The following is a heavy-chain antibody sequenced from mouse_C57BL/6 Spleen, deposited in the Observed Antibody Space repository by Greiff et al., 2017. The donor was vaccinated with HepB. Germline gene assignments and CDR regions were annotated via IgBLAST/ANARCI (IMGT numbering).Heavy chain of an antibody. CDR2: IHPNSGST. Sequence: QVQLQQPGAELVKPGASVKLSCKASGYTFTSYWMHWVKQRPGQGLEWIGMIHPNSGSTNYNEKFKIKATLTVDKSSSTAYMQLSSLTSEDSAVYYCARGYYGSSPWGQGTTLTVSS. CDR3: ARGYYGSSP. CDR1: GYTFTSYW. V-gene: IGHV1-64*01. J-gene: IGHJ2*01. D-gene: IGHD1-1*01.